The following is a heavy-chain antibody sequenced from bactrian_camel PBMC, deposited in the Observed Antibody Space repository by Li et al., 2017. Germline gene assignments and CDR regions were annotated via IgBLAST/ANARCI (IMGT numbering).Heavy chain of an antibody. J-gene: IGHJ4*01. CDR2: IYTGRRST. CDR1: GYSWSSYC. V-gene: IGHV3S1*01. Sequence: HVQLVESGGGSVQAGGSLTLSCAVSGYSWSSYCMAWFRQAPGKEREAVAGIYTGRRSTHYHTSVKGRFTISMNDAENTLYLQMNSVKLEDTATYYCAVDHQPRTCLADVSEFDYWGQGTQVTVS. CDR3: AVDHQPRTCLADVSEFDY.